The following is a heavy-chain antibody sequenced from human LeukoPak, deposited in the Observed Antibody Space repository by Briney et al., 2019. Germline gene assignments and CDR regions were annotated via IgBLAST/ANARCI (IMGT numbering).Heavy chain of an antibody. CDR3: TTDTYGDYYSYFPEVDY. CDR1: GFTFSNAW. D-gene: IGHD4-17*01. Sequence: PGGSLRLSCAASGFTFSNAWMSWVRQPPGKGLEWVGRIKSKIDGGTTDYAAPVKGRFAISRDDSKNTLYLQMNSLKTEDTAVYYCTTDTYGDYYSYFPEVDYWGQGTLVTVSS. CDR2: IKSKIDGGTT. V-gene: IGHV3-15*01. J-gene: IGHJ4*02.